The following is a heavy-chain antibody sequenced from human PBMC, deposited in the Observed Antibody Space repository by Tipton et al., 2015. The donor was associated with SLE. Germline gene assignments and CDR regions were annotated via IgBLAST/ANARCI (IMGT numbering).Heavy chain of an antibody. CDR3: ARRND. J-gene: IGHJ1*01. CDR1: GFSFRDFW. V-gene: IGHV3-7*01. Sequence: SLRLSCAASGFSFRDFWMSWVRQAPGKGLEWVANITEDGGEKDYVDSVKGRFTISRDNANNSVYLQLNSLRAEGTAVYYCARRNDWGQGTLVTVSS. CDR2: ITEDGGEK.